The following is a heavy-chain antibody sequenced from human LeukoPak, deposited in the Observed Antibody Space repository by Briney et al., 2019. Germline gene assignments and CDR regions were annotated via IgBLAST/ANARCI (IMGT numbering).Heavy chain of an antibody. V-gene: IGHV3-53*01. Sequence: GGSLRLSCAASGFTFSSYSMNWVRQAPGKGLEWVSFICSGTTHYSDSVKGRFTISRDNSKNTLYLQMNSLRAEDTAVYYCARRAGAYSHPYDYWGQGTLVTVSS. CDR1: GFTFSSYS. D-gene: IGHD4/OR15-4a*01. J-gene: IGHJ4*02. CDR3: ARRAGAYSHPYDY. CDR2: ICSGTT.